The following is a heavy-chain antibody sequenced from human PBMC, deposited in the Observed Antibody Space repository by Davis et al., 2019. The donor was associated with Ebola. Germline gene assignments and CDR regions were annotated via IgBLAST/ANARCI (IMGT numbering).Heavy chain of an antibody. CDR2: ISGSGGST. CDR3: AGGKDSSGWYGDDAFDF. D-gene: IGHD6-19*01. V-gene: IGHV3-23*01. Sequence: GGSLRLSCAASGFTFSDYYMSWVRQAPGKGLEWVSAISGSGGSTYYADSVKGRFTISRDNSKNTLYLQMNSLRAEDTAVYYCAGGKDSSGWYGDDAFDFWGQGTMVTVSS. J-gene: IGHJ3*01. CDR1: GFTFSDYY.